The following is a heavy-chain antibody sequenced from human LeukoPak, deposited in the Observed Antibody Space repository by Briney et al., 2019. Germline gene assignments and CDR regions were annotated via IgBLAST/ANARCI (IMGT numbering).Heavy chain of an antibody. Sequence: ASVKVSCQASGGTFSSYAISWVRQAPGQGLEWMGGIIPIFGTANYAQKFQGRVTITADESTSTAYMELSSLRSEDTAVYYCARDRVTTGESFDYWGQGTLVTVSS. CDR1: GGTFSSYA. D-gene: IGHD4-11*01. V-gene: IGHV1-69*13. CDR2: IIPIFGTA. J-gene: IGHJ4*02. CDR3: ARDRVTTGESFDY.